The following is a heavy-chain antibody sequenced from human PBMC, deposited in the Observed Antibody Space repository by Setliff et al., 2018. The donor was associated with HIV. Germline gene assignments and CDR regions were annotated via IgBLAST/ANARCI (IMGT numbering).Heavy chain of an antibody. CDR3: ARSPGFWYFDL. CDR1: GGSINSHH. CDR2: TYYTGST. J-gene: IGHJ2*01. Sequence: ETLSLTCTVSGGSINSHHWNWIRQPPGKELEWIGSTYYTGSTAYNPSLKSRVTISLDTSKTHFSLKLSSVTAADTAVYYCARSPGFWYFDLWG. V-gene: IGHV4-59*11.